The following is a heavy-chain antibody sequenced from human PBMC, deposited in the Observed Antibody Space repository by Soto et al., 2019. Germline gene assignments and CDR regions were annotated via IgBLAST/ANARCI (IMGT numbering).Heavy chain of an antibody. Sequence: EVQLLESGGGLVQPGGSLRLSCAASGFTFSSYAMAWVRQAPGQGLEWVATITSSGGSTYYPDSVKGRFTISRDNSKSTLYVQMNNLRVEDTAVYYCVKGQEWLVLNSWGQGTLVTVSS. CDR1: GFTFSSYA. CDR2: ITSSGGST. J-gene: IGHJ4*02. D-gene: IGHD6-19*01. V-gene: IGHV3-23*01. CDR3: VKGQEWLVLNS.